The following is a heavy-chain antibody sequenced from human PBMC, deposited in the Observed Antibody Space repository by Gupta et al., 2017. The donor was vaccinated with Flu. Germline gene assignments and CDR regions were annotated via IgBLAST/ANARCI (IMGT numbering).Heavy chain of an antibody. V-gene: IGHV4-39*01. D-gene: IGHD3-22*01. J-gene: IGHJ4*02. CDR3: ARRARDYYDSSGYMAYYFDY. Sequence: YGGWIRQPPGKGLEWIGSIYYSGSTYYNPSLKSRVTISVDTSKNQFSLKLSSVTAADTAVYYCARRARDYYDSSGYMAYYFDYWGQGTLVTVSS. CDR1: Y. CDR2: IYYSGST.